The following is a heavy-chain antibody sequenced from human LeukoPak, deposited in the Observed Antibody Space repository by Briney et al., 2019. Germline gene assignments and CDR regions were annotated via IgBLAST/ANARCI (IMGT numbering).Heavy chain of an antibody. CDR3: ARGLRRRVVVPAAIEPRFDP. J-gene: IGHJ5*02. D-gene: IGHD2-2*01. CDR2: IYYSGST. CDR1: GGSISSYY. V-gene: IGHV4-59*12. Sequence: SQTLSLTCTVSGGSISSYYWSWIRQPPGKGLEWIGYIYYSGSTNYNPSLKSRVTISVDTAKNQFSLQLNSVTPEDTAVYYCARGLRRRVVVPAAIEPRFDPWGQGTLVTVSS.